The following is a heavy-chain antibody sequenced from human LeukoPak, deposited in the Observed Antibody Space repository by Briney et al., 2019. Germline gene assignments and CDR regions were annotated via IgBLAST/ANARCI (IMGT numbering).Heavy chain of an antibody. CDR1: GYTFTSYY. V-gene: IGHV1-46*01. CDR3: ARDGGAYYDFWSGYYGYYYMDV. Sequence: TPVKVSCKASGYTFTSYYMHWVRQAPGQGLEWMGIINPSGGSISYAQKFQGRVTMTRDMSTSTVYMELSSLRSEDTAVYYCARDGGAYYDFWSGYYGYYYMDVWGKGTTVTVSS. CDR2: INPSGGSI. J-gene: IGHJ6*03. D-gene: IGHD3-3*01.